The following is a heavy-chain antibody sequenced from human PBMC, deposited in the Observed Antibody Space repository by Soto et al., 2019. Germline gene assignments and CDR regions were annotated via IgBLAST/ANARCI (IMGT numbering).Heavy chain of an antibody. CDR1: GGSFSSYA. D-gene: IGHD5-12*01. CDR3: ARAYGGYRVYAFDI. CDR2: IIPIFGTA. J-gene: IGHJ3*02. V-gene: IGHV1-69*13. Sequence: SLKVSCKASGGSFSSYAISRGRQAPGQGLEWMGGIIPIFGTANYAQKFQGRVTITADESTSTAYMELSSLRSEDTAVYYCARAYGGYRVYAFDIWGQGTMVTVSS.